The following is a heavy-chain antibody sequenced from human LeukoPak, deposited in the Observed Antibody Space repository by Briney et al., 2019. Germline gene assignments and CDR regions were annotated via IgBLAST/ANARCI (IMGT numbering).Heavy chain of an antibody. CDR1: GFTFSGYW. V-gene: IGHV3-7*01. CDR2: IKQDGSVK. J-gene: IGHJ4*02. Sequence: GGSLRLSCAASGFTFSGYWMMWVRQTPGKGLEWVANIKQDGSVKQYVDSVKGRFTISRDNAKNSLYLQMDSLRAEDTAVYYCAKSFWWFGEFSPFDYWGQGTLVTVSS. D-gene: IGHD3-10*01. CDR3: AKSFWWFGEFSPFDY.